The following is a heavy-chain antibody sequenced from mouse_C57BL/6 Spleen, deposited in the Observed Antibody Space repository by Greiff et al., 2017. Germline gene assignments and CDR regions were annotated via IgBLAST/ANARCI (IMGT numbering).Heavy chain of an antibody. V-gene: IGHV1-72*01. J-gene: IGHJ3*01. Sequence: QVQLQQPGAELVKPGASVKLSCKASGYTFTSYWMHWVKQRPGRGLEWIGRIDPNSGGTKYNEKFKSKATLTVDKPSSTAYMQLSSLTSEDSAVYYCAREETTGVGKGFAYWGQGTLVTVSA. CDR1: GYTFTSYW. CDR2: IDPNSGGT. CDR3: AREETTGVGKGFAY. D-gene: IGHD1-1*01.